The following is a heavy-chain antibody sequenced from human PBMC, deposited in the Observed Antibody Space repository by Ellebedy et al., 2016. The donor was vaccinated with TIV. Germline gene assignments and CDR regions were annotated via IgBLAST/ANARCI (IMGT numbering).Heavy chain of an antibody. D-gene: IGHD1-1*01. V-gene: IGHV3-13*01. CDR1: RFTFSSYD. CDR3: ARATAGFDY. CDR2: IGTAGDT. J-gene: IGHJ4*02. Sequence: PGGSLRLSCAASRFTFSSYDMHWVRQATGKGLEWVSAIGTAGDTYYAGSVKGRFTISRENAKKSLYLQMNSLRAEDTAVYYCARATAGFDYWGQGTLVTVSS.